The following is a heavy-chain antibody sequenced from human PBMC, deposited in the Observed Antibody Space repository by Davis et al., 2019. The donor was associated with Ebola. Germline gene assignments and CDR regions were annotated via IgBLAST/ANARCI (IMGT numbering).Heavy chain of an antibody. J-gene: IGHJ6*04. V-gene: IGHV3-23*01. Sequence: PGGSLRLSCAASGFTFSNYAMTWARQAPGKGLEWVSAVTSSGGGTYYADSVKDRFTISRDNSKNTLYLQMNSLRVEDTAVYYCAKGGSGWPSDYSYGMGVWGKGTTVTVSS. D-gene: IGHD6-19*01. CDR3: AKGGSGWPSDYSYGMGV. CDR2: VTSSGGGT. CDR1: GFTFSNYA.